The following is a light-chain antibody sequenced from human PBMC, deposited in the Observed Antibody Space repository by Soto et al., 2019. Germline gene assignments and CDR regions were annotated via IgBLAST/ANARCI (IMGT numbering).Light chain of an antibody. J-gene: IGKJ4*01. Sequence: DIQMTQSPSSLSASVGDRVTMTCQASGDITKYLNWYQHKPEKAPKLLIYDATNLEPGVPSRFSGSRSGTDFTFTISSLQPEDFATYYCQQYDNLPVTYGGGTKVDIK. CDR2: DAT. CDR1: GDITKY. V-gene: IGKV1-33*01. CDR3: QQYDNLPVT.